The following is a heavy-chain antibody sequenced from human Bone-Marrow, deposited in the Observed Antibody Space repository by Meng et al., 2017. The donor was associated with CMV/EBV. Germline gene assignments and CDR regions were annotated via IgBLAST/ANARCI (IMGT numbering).Heavy chain of an antibody. D-gene: IGHD2-2*01. J-gene: IGHJ6*02. CDR2: IIPIFGTA. V-gene: IGHV1-69*05. CDR1: GGTFSSYA. CDR3: AGSVPAASYYYGMDV. Sequence: SVKVSCKASGGTFSSYAISWVRQAPGQGLEWMGGIIPIFGTANYAQKFQGRVTITTDESTSTAYMELSSLRSEDTAVYYCAGSVPAASYYYGMDVWGQGTTVTFSS.